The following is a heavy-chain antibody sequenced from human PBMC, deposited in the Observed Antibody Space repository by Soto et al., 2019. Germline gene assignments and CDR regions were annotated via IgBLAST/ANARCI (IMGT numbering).Heavy chain of an antibody. CDR3: ARAWTATAGWANWFDR. D-gene: IGHD6-13*01. V-gene: IGHV4-31*03. Sequence: QVQLQESGPGLVEPSQTLSLTCTVSGGSISGEGYYWSLIRQYSGRGLEWIGYIHYSGSTYSNPSLKSRVTISVATSKTQFFLKLTSVTAADTAVYYYARAWTATAGWANWFDRWGQGTLVTVSS. J-gene: IGHJ5*02. CDR1: GGSISGEGYY. CDR2: IHYSGST.